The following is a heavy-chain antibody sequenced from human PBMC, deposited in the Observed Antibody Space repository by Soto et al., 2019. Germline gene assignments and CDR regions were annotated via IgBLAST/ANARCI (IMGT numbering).Heavy chain of an antibody. CDR3: AHIHQTNYGGYSFREQTYYFDY. Sequence: VSGPTLVNPTQTLTLTCTFSGFSLSTSGVGVGWIRQPPGKALEWLALIYWNDDKRYSPSLKSRLTITKDTSKNQVVLTMTNMDPVDTATYYCAHIHQTNYGGYSFREQTYYFDYWGQGTLVTVSS. CDR1: GFSLSTSGVG. D-gene: IGHD5-18*01. CDR2: IYWNDDK. J-gene: IGHJ4*02. V-gene: IGHV2-5*01.